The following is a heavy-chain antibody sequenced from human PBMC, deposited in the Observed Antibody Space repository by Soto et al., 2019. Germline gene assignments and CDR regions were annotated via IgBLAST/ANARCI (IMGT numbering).Heavy chain of an antibody. Sequence: QITLKESGPTLVKPTQTLTLTCTFSGFSLSTSGVGVGWIRQPPGKALEWLALIYWDDDKSYSPSLKSRLTINKDTSKNQEVLTLTNMDPGDTATYYCAHIPPYYVIGPGYYPATYWYFDLWGRGTLVTVSS. J-gene: IGHJ2*01. D-gene: IGHD3-9*01. CDR3: AHIPPYYVIGPGYYPATYWYFDL. CDR2: IYWDDDK. V-gene: IGHV2-5*02. CDR1: GFSLSTSGVG.